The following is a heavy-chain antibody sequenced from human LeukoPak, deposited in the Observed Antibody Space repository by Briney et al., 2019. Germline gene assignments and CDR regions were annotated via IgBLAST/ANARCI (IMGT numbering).Heavy chain of an antibody. V-gene: IGHV3-64*01. D-gene: IGHD3-9*01. J-gene: IGHJ3*02. CDR2: ISSNGGST. CDR1: GFTFSSYA. CDR3: ARDRRRYFDWLLRRDAFDI. Sequence: GGSLRLSCAASGFTFSSYAMHWVRQAPGKGLEYVSAISSNGGSTYYANSVKGRFTISRDNSKNTLYLQMGSLRAEDMAVYYCARDRRRYFDWLLRRDAFDIWGQGTMVTVSS.